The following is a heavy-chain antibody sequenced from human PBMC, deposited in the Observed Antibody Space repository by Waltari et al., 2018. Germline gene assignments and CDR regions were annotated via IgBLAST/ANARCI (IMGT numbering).Heavy chain of an antibody. CDR1: GFTFSSYA. CDR2: ISGSGGST. V-gene: IGHV3-23*01. Sequence: EVQLLESGGGLVQPGGSLRLSCAASGFTFSSYAMSWVRQAPGKGLEWVSAISGSGGSTYYADSVKGRFTISRDNSKNTLYLQMNSLRAEDTAVYYCATAPYGSGSYYVDYWGQGTLVTVSS. J-gene: IGHJ4*02. D-gene: IGHD3-10*01. CDR3: ATAPYGSGSYYVDY.